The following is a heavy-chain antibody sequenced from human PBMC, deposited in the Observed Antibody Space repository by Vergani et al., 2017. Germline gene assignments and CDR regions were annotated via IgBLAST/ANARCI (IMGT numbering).Heavy chain of an antibody. Sequence: QVQLQQWGAGLLKPSETLSLTCTVSGGSISSYYWSWIRQPPGKGLEWIGYIYYSGSTYYNPSLKSRVTISVDTSKNQFTLKLSSVTAADTAVYYCASRDGYNYIDYWGQGTLVTVSS. J-gene: IGHJ4*02. D-gene: IGHD5-24*01. V-gene: IGHV4-59*12. CDR1: GGSISSYY. CDR2: IYYSGST. CDR3: ASRDGYNYIDY.